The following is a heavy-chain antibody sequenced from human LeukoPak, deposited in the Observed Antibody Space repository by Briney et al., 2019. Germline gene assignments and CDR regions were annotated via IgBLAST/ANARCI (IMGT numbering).Heavy chain of an antibody. Sequence: SETLSLTCTVSGGSISSSSYYWGWIRQPPGKGLEWIGSIYYSGSTYYNPSLKSRVTISVDTSKNQFSLKLSSVTAADTAVYYCASLTPRYGSWGQGTLVTVSS. D-gene: IGHD5-18*01. V-gene: IGHV4-39*07. J-gene: IGHJ4*02. CDR1: GGSISSSSYY. CDR2: IYYSGST. CDR3: ASLTPRYGS.